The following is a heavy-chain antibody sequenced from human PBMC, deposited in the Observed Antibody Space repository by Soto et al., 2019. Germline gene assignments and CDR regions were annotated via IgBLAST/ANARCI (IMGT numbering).Heavy chain of an antibody. CDR1: GFTFSSYA. D-gene: IGHD1-26*01. CDR2: ISYDGSNK. J-gene: IGHJ3*02. CDR3: AYGGSYAHDAFDI. V-gene: IGHV3-30-3*01. Sequence: QVQLVESGGGVVQPGRSLRLSCAASGFTFSSYAMRWVRQAPGKGLEWVAVISYDGSNKYYADSVKGRFTISRDNSKNTLYLQMNSLRAEDTAVYYCAYGGSYAHDAFDIWGQGTMVTVSS.